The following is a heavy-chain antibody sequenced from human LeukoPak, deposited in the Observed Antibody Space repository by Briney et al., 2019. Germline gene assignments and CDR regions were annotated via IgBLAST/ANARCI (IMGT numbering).Heavy chain of an antibody. D-gene: IGHD1-26*01. CDR2: ISSSGRTV. CDR3: ARQIVGATGLDY. V-gene: IGHV3-48*03. J-gene: IGHJ4*02. Sequence: GGSLRLFCAASGYTFSSYEMKWVRQAPGKGLEWVSYISSSGRTVYYADSVKGRFTISRDNAKDSLYLQMNSLRAEDTAVYYCARQIVGATGLDYWGQGTLVTVSS. CDR1: GYTFSSYE.